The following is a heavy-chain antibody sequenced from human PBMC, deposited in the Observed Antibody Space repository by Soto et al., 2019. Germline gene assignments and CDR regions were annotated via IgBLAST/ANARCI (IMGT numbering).Heavy chain of an antibody. J-gene: IGHJ6*02. CDR3: ARGGSSSFSGMDV. Sequence: QVQLVQSGAEVKKPGASVKVACKASGYTFTSYGFGWVRQAPGQGLEWMGWIGAYSGNKDYGQNLKGRVTMTTDTSTSTTYMELRSLRSDDTAVYYCARGGSSSFSGMDVWGQGTTVTVSS. CDR2: IGAYSGNK. CDR1: GYTFTSYG. V-gene: IGHV1-18*01. D-gene: IGHD6-13*01.